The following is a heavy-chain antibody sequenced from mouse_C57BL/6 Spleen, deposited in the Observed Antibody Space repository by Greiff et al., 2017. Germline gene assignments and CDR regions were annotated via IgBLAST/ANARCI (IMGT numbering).Heavy chain of an antibody. CDR2: IHPNSGST. D-gene: IGHD2-1*01. V-gene: IGHV1-64*01. J-gene: IGHJ4*01. CDR1: GYTFTSYW. Sequence: VQLQQPGAELVKPGASVKLSCKASGYTFTSYWMHWVKQRPGQGLEWIGMIHPNSGSTNYNDKFKRKATLTVDKSSSTAYMQLSSLTSDDSAVYYCARGGYYGNLYYAMDYWGQGTSVTVSS. CDR3: ARGGYYGNLYYAMDY.